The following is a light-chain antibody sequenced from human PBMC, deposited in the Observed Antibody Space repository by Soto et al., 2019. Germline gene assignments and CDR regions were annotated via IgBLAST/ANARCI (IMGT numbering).Light chain of an antibody. CDR3: QQSGSSPWT. V-gene: IGKV3-20*01. CDR2: GAS. CDR1: QSVSSNY. J-gene: IGKJ1*01. Sequence: EIVLTQSPGTLSLSAGDRATLSCRASQSVSSNYLAWYQQKPGQTPRLLIYGASSRATGIPDRFSGSGSGTAFTLTISRLEPEDVAVYYCQQSGSSPWTFGQGAKVEIK.